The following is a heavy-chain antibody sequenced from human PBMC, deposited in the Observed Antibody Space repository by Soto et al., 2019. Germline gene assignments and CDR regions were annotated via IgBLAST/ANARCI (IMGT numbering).Heavy chain of an antibody. CDR1: GGSISDNW. CDR2: IYHTGNR. V-gene: IGHV4-4*02. Sequence: QVQLQESGPGLMQPSGTLSLTCAVSGGSISDNWWSWVRQPPGKGLEWIGEIYHTGNRHYNPSLEGRVTISVDKSKNHFSLNLNSVTAADTAVYYCARHIAVSGTRGFDYWGQGILVTVSS. D-gene: IGHD6-19*01. CDR3: ARHIAVSGTRGFDY. J-gene: IGHJ4*02.